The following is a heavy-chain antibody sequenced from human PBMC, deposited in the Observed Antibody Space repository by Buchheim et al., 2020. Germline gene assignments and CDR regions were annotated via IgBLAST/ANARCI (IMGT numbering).Heavy chain of an antibody. CDR2: INTDGTNT. CDR1: GFTFSNFW. V-gene: IGHV3-74*02. J-gene: IGHJ4*02. CDR3: AALTTVTTSFEH. Sequence: VQLVESGGGVVQPGRSLRLSCAVSGFTFSNFWMHWVRQAPGKGLVWVSHINTDGTNTNYADSVKGRFTISRDSAKNTLSLLMSSLTAEDTAVYYCAALTTVTTSFEHWGQGTL. D-gene: IGHD4-17*01.